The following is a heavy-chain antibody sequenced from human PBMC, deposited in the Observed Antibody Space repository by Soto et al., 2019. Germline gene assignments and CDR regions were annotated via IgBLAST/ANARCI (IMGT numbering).Heavy chain of an antibody. D-gene: IGHD3-10*01. CDR2: ISGNGGNT. Sequence: GGSLRLSCAASGFTFSSSVMSWVRQAPGKGLEWVSTISGNGGNTYYADSVKGRFTISRDNSKNTLYLQMNSLSAEDTALYYCAKDPRLLEIGTFDYWGQGTRVTVSS. J-gene: IGHJ4*02. CDR3: AKDPRLLEIGTFDY. CDR1: GFTFSSSV. V-gene: IGHV3-23*01.